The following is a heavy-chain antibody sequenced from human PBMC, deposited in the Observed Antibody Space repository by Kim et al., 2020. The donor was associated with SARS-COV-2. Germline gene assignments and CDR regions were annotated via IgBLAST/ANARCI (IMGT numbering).Heavy chain of an antibody. CDR3: TRGDRLAVAENFFDY. Sequence: SPSFQGQVTFSVDKSISTAYLQWSSLKASDTAMYYCTRGDRLAVAENFFDYWGQGTLVTVSS. D-gene: IGHD6-19*01. J-gene: IGHJ4*02. V-gene: IGHV5-51*01.